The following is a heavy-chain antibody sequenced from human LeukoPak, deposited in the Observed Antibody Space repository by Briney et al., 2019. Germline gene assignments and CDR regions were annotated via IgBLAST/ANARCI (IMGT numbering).Heavy chain of an antibody. D-gene: IGHD5-18*01. V-gene: IGHV4-39*01. J-gene: IGHJ4*02. CDR2: IYYSGST. CDR3: ARTPRGYSYGHFDY. CDR1: GGSVSSSSYY. Sequence: SETLSLTCTVSGGSVSSSSYYWGWIRQPPGKGLEWIGSIYYSGSTYYNPSLKSRITISVDTSKNQFSLKLSSVTAADTAVYYCARTPRGYSYGHFDYWGQGTLVTVSS.